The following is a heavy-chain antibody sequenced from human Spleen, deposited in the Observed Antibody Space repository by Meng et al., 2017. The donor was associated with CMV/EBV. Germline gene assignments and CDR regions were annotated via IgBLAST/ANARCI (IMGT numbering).Heavy chain of an antibody. Sequence: GESLKISCKGSGYSFTSYWIGWVRQMPGKGLEWMGLIYPGDYDTRYSPSFRGQVTMSADKSISTTYLQWSSLKASDTAIYYCARARRTTPYTSWGQGTLVTVSS. CDR2: IYPGDYDT. D-gene: IGHD2-2*02. V-gene: IGHV5-51*01. CDR1: GYSFTSYW. CDR3: ARARRTTPYTS. J-gene: IGHJ5*02.